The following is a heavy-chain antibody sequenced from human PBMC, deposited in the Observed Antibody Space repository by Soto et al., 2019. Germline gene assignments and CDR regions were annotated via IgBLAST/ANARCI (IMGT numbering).Heavy chain of an antibody. J-gene: IGHJ4*02. CDR2: VNPIVSMS. V-gene: IGHV1-69*02. D-gene: IGHD3-10*01. Sequence: QVQLVQSGAEVKRPGSSVKVSCKASGDTFNFYSINWVRQAPGLGLEWMGRVNPIVSMSNYAQKFQGRVTTTAEKSTSRVYMEHSSLRSEEPAIYYRASSYGSGYRAFDYWGQGALVTVSS. CDR3: ASSYGSGYRAFDY. CDR1: GDTFNFYS.